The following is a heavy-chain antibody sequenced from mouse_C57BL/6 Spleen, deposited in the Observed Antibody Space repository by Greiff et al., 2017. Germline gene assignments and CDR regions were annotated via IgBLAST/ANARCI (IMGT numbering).Heavy chain of an antibody. CDR1: GYTFTSYW. V-gene: IGHV1-52*01. D-gene: IGHD1-1*01. J-gene: IGHJ1*03. CDR3: ARTYGSSPHWYCDV. CDR2: IDPSDSET. Sequence: QVQLQQPGAELVRPGSSVKLSCKASGYTFTSYWMHWVKQRPIQGLEWIGNIDPSDSETHYTQKFKDKATLTVDKSSSTAYMQLSSLTSEDSAVYYCARTYGSSPHWYCDVWGTGTTVTVAS.